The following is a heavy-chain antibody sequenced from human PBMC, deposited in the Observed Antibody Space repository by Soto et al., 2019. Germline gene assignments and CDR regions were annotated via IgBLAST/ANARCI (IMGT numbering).Heavy chain of an antibody. V-gene: IGHV4-30-2*01. CDR2: VYHSGNP. J-gene: IGHJ4*02. D-gene: IGHD2-15*01. CDR3: ARLAFVTRIFDY. Sequence: QLQLQESGSGLVKPSQTLSLTCAVSGGSISSGGYSWSWIRQPPGKGLEWIGYVYHSGNPYYNPSLKGRVTISLDRSKNQFSLELGSVTAADTAVYYCARLAFVTRIFDYWGQGTLVTVSS. CDR1: GGSISSGGYS.